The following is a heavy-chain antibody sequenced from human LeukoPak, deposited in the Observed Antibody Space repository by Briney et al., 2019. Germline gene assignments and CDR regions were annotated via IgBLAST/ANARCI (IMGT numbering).Heavy chain of an antibody. V-gene: IGHV1-2*02. D-gene: IGHD3-22*01. Sequence: ASVKVSFKASGFTFTSSAMQWVRQAPGQGLEWMGWINPNSGGTNYAQKFQGRVTMTRDTSISTAYMELSRLRSDDTAVYYRARGYYDSSGYVYYYYYMDVWGKGTTVTISS. CDR3: ARGYYDSSGYVYYYYYMDV. CDR2: INPNSGGT. J-gene: IGHJ6*03. CDR1: GFTFTSSA.